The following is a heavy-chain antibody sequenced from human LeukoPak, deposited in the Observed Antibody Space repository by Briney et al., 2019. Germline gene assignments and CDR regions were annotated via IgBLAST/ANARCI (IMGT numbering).Heavy chain of an antibody. J-gene: IGHJ4*02. CDR1: GYTFTSYG. V-gene: IGHV1-18*01. CDR3: ARDHQGATEGFDY. Sequence: GASVKVSCKASGYTFTSYGISWVRQAPGQGLEWMGWISAYNGNTNYAQKLQGRVTMTTDTSTSTACMELRSLRSDDTAVYYCARDHQGATEGFDYWGQGTLVTVSS. D-gene: IGHD1-26*01. CDR2: ISAYNGNT.